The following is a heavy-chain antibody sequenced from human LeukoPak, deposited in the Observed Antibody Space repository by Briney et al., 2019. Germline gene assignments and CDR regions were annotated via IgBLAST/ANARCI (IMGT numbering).Heavy chain of an antibody. V-gene: IGHV1-69*13. CDR1: GGTFSSHA. D-gene: IGHD2-2*01. CDR3: ARGLQYQLFKALRYYYMDV. Sequence: ASVKVSCKASGGTFSSHAIAWVRQAPGQGPEWMGGIVPISGIADYAQKFQGRVTITADESTSIAYMELRSLTSDDTAVYYCARGLQYQLFKALRYYYMDVWGEGTTVTVSS. CDR2: IVPISGIA. J-gene: IGHJ6*03.